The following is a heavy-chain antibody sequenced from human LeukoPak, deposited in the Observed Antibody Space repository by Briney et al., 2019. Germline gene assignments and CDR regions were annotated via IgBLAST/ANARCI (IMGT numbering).Heavy chain of an antibody. CDR1: GGTFSSYA. D-gene: IGHD3-16*02. Sequence: SVKVSCKASGGTFSSYAISWVRQAPGQGLEWMGGIIPIFGTANYAQKFQGRVTITTDESTSTAYMELSSLRSEDTAVYYCARGDLGDYVWGSYHIPIDYWGQGTLVSVSS. CDR2: IIPIFGTA. V-gene: IGHV1-69*05. J-gene: IGHJ4*02. CDR3: ARGDLGDYVWGSYHIPIDY.